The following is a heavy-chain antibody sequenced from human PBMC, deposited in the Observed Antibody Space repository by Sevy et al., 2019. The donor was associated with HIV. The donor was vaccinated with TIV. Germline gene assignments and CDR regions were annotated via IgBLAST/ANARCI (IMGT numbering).Heavy chain of an antibody. V-gene: IGHV1-69*13. J-gene: IGHJ4*02. CDR2: IIPIFGTT. CDR3: AREDIRVAGIGYYFHS. Sequence: ASVKVSCKASGGTFNSYAISWVRQAPGQGLEWMGGIIPIFGTTNYGHKFQGRVTITADESTSTAYIELSSLRVEDTAVYYCAREDIRVAGIGYYFHSWGQGTLVTVSS. CDR1: GGTFNSYA. D-gene: IGHD6-19*01.